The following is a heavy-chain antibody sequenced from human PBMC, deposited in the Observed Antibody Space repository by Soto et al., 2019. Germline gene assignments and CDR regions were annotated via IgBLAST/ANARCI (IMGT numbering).Heavy chain of an antibody. J-gene: IGHJ4*02. D-gene: IGHD3-22*01. Sequence: GGSLRLSCAASGFTFSSYGMHWVRQAPGKGLEWVAVIWYDGSNKYYADSVKGRFTISRDNSKNTLYLQMNSLRAEDTAVYYCPSTRDYYYDSSDAGEKPTDYWGQGTLVTVSS. CDR3: PSTRDYYYDSSDAGEKPTDY. V-gene: IGHV3-33*01. CDR2: IWYDGSNK. CDR1: GFTFSSYG.